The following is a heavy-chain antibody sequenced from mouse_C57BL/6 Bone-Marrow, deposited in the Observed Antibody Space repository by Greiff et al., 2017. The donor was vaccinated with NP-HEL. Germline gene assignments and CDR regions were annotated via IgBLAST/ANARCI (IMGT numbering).Heavy chain of an antibody. CDR3: ARGNSLFDY. V-gene: IGHV3-1*01. D-gene: IGHD2-1*01. J-gene: IGHJ2*01. Sequence: DVQLVESGPGMVKPSQSLSLTCTVTGYSITSGYDWHWIRHFPGNKLEWMGYISYSGSTNYNPSLKSRISITHDTSKNHFFLKLNSVTTEDTATYYCARGNSLFDYWGQGTTLTVSS. CDR1: GYSITSGYD. CDR2: ISYSGST.